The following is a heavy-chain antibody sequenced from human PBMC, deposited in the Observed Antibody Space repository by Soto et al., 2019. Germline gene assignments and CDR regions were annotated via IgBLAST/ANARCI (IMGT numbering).Heavy chain of an antibody. D-gene: IGHD3-10*01. Sequence: GGSLRLSCAASGFTFSSYAMSWVRQAPGKGLEWVSAISGSGGSTYYADSVKGRFTISRDNSKNTLYLQMNSLRAEDTAVYYCAKDQYGSGSYHNDAFDIWGQGTTVTVSS. CDR3: AKDQYGSGSYHNDAFDI. CDR1: GFTFSSYA. V-gene: IGHV3-23*01. J-gene: IGHJ3*02. CDR2: ISGSGGST.